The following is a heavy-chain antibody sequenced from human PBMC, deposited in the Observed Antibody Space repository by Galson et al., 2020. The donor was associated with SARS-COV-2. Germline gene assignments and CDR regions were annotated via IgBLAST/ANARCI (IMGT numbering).Heavy chain of an antibody. J-gene: IGHJ3*01. CDR2: ISYDGSNK. CDR1: GFTFSSYA. D-gene: IGHD3-10*01. CDR3: ARDHDYGGSHAHDAFDL. V-gene: IGHV3-30*07. Sequence: GGSLRLSCAASGFTFSSYAMHWVRQAPGKGLEWVAVISYDGSNKYYADSVKGRFTISRDNSKNTLYLQMNSLRAEDTAVYYCARDHDYGGSHAHDAFDLWGQGTVVTVSS.